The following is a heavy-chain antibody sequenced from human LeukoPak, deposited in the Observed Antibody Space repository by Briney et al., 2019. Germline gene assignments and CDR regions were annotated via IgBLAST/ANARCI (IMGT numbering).Heavy chain of an antibody. CDR1: GFTFSSYA. D-gene: IGHD3-10*01. J-gene: IGHJ3*02. V-gene: IGHV3-23*01. CDR3: AKDRLAYYYGSGSYYHDAFDI. Sequence: GGSLRFSCAASGFTFSSYAMSWVRQAPGKGLEWVSAISGSGGSTYYADSVKGRFTISRDNSKNTLYLQMNSLRAEDTAVYYCAKDRLAYYYGSGSYYHDAFDIWGQGTMVTVSS. CDR2: ISGSGGST.